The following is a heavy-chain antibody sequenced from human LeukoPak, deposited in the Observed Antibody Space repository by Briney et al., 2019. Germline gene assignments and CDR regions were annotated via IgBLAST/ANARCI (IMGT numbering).Heavy chain of an antibody. CDR1: GDSISSYY. V-gene: IGHV4-59*08. CDR3: ASTQQWLASYY. D-gene: IGHD6-19*01. Sequence: SETLSLTCTVSGDSISSYYWSWFRQPPGKGLEWIGSFYNSGSTSYNPSLTSRVTISLDTSKNLFSLRLTSVTAADTAVYYCASTQQWLASYYWGQGALVTVSS. CDR2: FYNSGST. J-gene: IGHJ4*02.